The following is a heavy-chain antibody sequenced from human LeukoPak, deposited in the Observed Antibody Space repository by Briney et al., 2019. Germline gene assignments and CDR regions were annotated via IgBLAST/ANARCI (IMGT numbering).Heavy chain of an antibody. CDR3: ASSYYDFWSDTYYFEY. Sequence: PSETLSLTCTVSGGSISGYYWSWIRQPPGKGLEWIGYIYNTGSTNYKSSLKSRVTMSLDTSKNQFSLRLNSVTAADTAVYYCASSYYDFWSDTYYFEYWGQGTLVTVSS. CDR2: IYNTGST. J-gene: IGHJ4*02. D-gene: IGHD3-3*01. CDR1: GGSISGYY. V-gene: IGHV4-59*01.